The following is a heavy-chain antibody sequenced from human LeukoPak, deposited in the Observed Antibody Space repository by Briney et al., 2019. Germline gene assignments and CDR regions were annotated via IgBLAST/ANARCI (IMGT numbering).Heavy chain of an antibody. D-gene: IGHD6-13*01. CDR3: ATGIAAAGPDDY. Sequence: GGSLRLSCAASGFTVSNNYMTWVRQAPGKGLEWVSVIYSGGSTYYADSVKGRFTISRDNSKNTLYLQMNSLRAEDTAVYYCATGIAAAGPDDYWGQGTLVTVSS. CDR1: GFTVSNNY. CDR2: IYSGGST. V-gene: IGHV3-66*01. J-gene: IGHJ4*02.